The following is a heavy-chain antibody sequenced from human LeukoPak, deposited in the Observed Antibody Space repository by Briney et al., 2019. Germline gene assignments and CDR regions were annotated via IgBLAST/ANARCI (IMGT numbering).Heavy chain of an antibody. V-gene: IGHV3-9*01. CDR2: ISWNSGSI. J-gene: IGHJ3*02. Sequence: PGGSLRLSCAASGFTFDDYAMHWVRQAPGKGLEWVSGISWNSGSIGYADSVKGRFTISRDNAKNSLYLQMNSLRAEDTALYYCAKLASYYGVYGAFDIWGQGTMVTVSS. CDR3: AKLASYYGVYGAFDI. D-gene: IGHD3-10*01. CDR1: GFTFDDYA.